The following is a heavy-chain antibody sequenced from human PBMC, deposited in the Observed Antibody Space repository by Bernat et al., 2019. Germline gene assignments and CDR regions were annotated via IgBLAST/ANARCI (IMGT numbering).Heavy chain of an antibody. CDR2: IYYSGST. D-gene: IGHD3-16*02. CDR3: ARQPQIVDFDY. J-gene: IGHJ4*02. Sequence: QLQLQESGPGLVKPSETLSITCTVSGGSISSSSYYWGWIRQPPGKGLEWIGSIYYSGSTYYNPSLKSRVTISIDTSKNQFSLKLSSVTAADTAVYYCARQPQIVDFDYWGQGTLVTVSS. V-gene: IGHV4-39*01. CDR1: GGSISSSSYY.